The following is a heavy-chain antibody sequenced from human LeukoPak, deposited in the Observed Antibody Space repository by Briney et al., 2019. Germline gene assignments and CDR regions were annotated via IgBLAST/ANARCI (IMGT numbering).Heavy chain of an antibody. V-gene: IGHV1-2*02. D-gene: IGHD2-21*01. CDR1: GYTFTAYY. CDR3: ARGGDVVMATGYFDY. J-gene: IGHJ4*02. Sequence: ASVKVSCKASGYTFTAYYIHWVRQAPGQGLEWMGWINPNSGGTNYAQKFQGRVTMTRDTSISTAYMELSRLRSDDTAVYYCARGGDVVMATGYFDYWGQGTLVTVSS. CDR2: INPNSGGT.